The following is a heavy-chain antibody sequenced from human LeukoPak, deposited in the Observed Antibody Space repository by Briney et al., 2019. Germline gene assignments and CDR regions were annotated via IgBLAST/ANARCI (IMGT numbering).Heavy chain of an antibody. Sequence: PSETLSLTCTVSGGSISSYYWSWIRQPPGKGLEWIGYIYYSGSTNYNPSLKSRVTISVDTSKDQFSLKLSSVTAADTAVYYCARRYGRGYSSSWYPRYYFDYWGQGTLVTVSS. CDR1: GGSISSYY. D-gene: IGHD6-13*01. J-gene: IGHJ4*02. V-gene: IGHV4-59*12. CDR3: ARRYGRGYSSSWYPRYYFDY. CDR2: IYYSGST.